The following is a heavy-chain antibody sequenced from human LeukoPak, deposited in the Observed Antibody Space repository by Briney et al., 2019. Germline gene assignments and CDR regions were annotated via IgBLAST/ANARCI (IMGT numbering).Heavy chain of an antibody. CDR1: GGSISSSSYY. CDR3: ARLSASITMVRGASYYYYGMDV. J-gene: IGHJ6*02. Sequence: SETLSRTCTVSGGSISSSSYYWGWIRQPPGKGLEWIGSIYYSGSTYYNPSLKSRVTISVDTSKNQFSLKLSSVTAADTAVYYCARLSASITMVRGASYYYYGMDVWGQGTTVTVS. D-gene: IGHD3-10*01. CDR2: IYYSGST. V-gene: IGHV4-39*01.